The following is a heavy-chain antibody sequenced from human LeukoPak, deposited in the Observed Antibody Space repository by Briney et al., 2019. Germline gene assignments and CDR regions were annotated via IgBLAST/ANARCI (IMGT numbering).Heavy chain of an antibody. J-gene: IGHJ6*02. Sequence: GGSLRLSCAASGFTFSSYAMSWVRQAPGKGLEWVSAISGSGGSTYYADSVKGRFTISRDNSKNTLYLQMNSLRAEDTAVYYCARSDSSSWYTSPWNCYYGMDVWGQGTTVTVSS. D-gene: IGHD6-13*01. V-gene: IGHV3-23*01. CDR2: ISGSGGST. CDR1: GFTFSSYA. CDR3: ARSDSSSWYTSPWNCYYGMDV.